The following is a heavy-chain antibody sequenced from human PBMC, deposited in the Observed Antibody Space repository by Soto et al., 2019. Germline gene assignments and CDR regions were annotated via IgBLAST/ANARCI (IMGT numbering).Heavy chain of an antibody. CDR3: ARLLPPRRAINPLAHYYYYMDV. V-gene: IGHV5-51*01. CDR2: IYPGDSDT. CDR1: GYSFTRYW. J-gene: IGHJ6*03. Sequence: PGESLKISCKGSGYSFTRYWIGWVRQMPGKGLEWMGIIYPGDSDTRYSPSFQGQVTISADKSISTAYLQWSSLKASDTAMYYCARLLPPRRAINPLAHYYYYMDVWGKGTTVTVSS.